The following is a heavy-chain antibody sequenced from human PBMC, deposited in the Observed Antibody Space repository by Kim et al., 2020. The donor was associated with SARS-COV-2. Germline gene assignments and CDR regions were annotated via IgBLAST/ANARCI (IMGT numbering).Heavy chain of an antibody. CDR1: GYTFTSYY. J-gene: IGHJ1*01. V-gene: IGHV1-46*01. CDR2: INPSGGST. CDR3: ARARTKGSLPEYCQH. D-gene: IGHD1-1*01. Sequence: ASVKVSCKASGYTFTSYYMHWVRQAPGQGLEWMGIINPSGGSTSYAQKFQGRVTMTRDTSTSTVYMELSSLRSEDTAVYYCARARTKGSLPEYCQHWGQGTLVPVSS.